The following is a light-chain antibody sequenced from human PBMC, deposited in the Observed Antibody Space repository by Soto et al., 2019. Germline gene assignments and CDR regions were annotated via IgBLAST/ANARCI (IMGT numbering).Light chain of an antibody. CDR1: QGISNY. Sequence: DIQMTQSPSSLSASVGDRVTITCRASQGISNYLAWYQQKPGKVPKLLIYAASTLQSGVPSRFSGSGSGTDFTLTISSLQPEDVATHYCQKYNSAPTWRFGQGTKVVIK. J-gene: IGKJ1*01. V-gene: IGKV1-27*01. CDR2: AAS. CDR3: QKYNSAPTWR.